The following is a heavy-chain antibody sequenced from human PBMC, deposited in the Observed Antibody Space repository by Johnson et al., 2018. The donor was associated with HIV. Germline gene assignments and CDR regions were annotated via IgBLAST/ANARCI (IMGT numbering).Heavy chain of an antibody. J-gene: IGHJ1*01. Sequence: EKLVESGGGLVQPGGSLRLSCAASGFTFSSYAMSWVRQAPGKGLEWVSAISGSGGSTYYADSVKGRFTISRDNSKNTLYLQMNSLRAEDTAVYYCAKGGATILGPASSVLELGDNVRGLLGLRWAMWG. CDR1: GFTFSSYA. D-gene: IGHD1-26*01. CDR3: AKGGATILGPASSVLELGDNVRGLLGLRWAM. V-gene: IGHV3-23*04. CDR2: ISGSGGST.